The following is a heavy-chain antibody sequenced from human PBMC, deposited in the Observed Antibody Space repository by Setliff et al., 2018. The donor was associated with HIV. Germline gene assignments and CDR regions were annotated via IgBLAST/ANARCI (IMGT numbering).Heavy chain of an antibody. CDR2: IYYSGST. CDR1: GGSISSSSYY. V-gene: IGHV4-39*01. D-gene: IGHD3-3*01. J-gene: IGHJ3*02. CDR3: ARQSDFWSGYYDGAFDI. Sequence: ETLSLTCTVSGGSISSSSYYWGWIRQPQGKGLEWIGSIYYSGSTYYNPSLKSRVTISVDTSKNQFSLKLSSVTAADTAVYYFARQSDFWSGYYDGAFDIWGQGTMVTVS.